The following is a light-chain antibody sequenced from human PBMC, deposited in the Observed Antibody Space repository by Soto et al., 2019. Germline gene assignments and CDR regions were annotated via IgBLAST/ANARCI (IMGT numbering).Light chain of an antibody. CDR2: KAS. Sequence: IQMTQSPSTLSASVGDRVIITCLASQGIGSWLAWYQQKPGKAPKLLIYKASTLESGVPSRFSGSGSGTDFTLTISSLQPDDFATYHCQQYDTYWTFGQGTKVEIK. CDR3: QQYDTYWT. V-gene: IGKV1-5*03. J-gene: IGKJ1*01. CDR1: QGIGSW.